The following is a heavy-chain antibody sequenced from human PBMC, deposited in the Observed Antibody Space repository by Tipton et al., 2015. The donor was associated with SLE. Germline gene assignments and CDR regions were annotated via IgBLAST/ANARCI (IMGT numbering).Heavy chain of an antibody. J-gene: IGHJ3*02. V-gene: IGHV4-34*01. Sequence: TLSLTCAVYGGSLSGHYWSWIRQTPGKGLECIGESNDSGKTNYNPTLKSRATISVDTSKNQFSLKLGSVTAADTAVYYCARLERRGAFDIWGQGTMVTVSS. D-gene: IGHD1-1*01. CDR2: SNDSGKT. CDR1: GGSLSGHY. CDR3: ARLERRGAFDI.